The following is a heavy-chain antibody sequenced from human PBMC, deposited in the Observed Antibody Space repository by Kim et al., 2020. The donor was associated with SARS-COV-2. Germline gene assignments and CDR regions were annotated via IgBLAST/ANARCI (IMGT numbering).Heavy chain of an antibody. CDR1: GYTFTSYG. J-gene: IGHJ6*02. Sequence: ASVKVSCKASGYTFTSYGISWVRQAPGQGLEWMGWISAYNGNTNYAQKLQGRVTMTTDTSTSTAYMELRSLRSDDTAVYYCARFCLRGKALGGSYYDFWSGYFGDYYYGMDVWGQGTTVTVSS. CDR2: ISAYNGNT. V-gene: IGHV1-18*04. CDR3: ARFCLRGKALGGSYYDFWSGYFGDYYYGMDV. D-gene: IGHD3-3*01.